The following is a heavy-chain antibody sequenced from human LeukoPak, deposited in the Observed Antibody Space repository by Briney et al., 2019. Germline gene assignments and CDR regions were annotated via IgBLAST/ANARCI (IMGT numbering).Heavy chain of an antibody. Sequence: GGSLRLSCAASGFTFTAYAMHWVRQAPGKGLEFVSAITNNGGLTYYANSVKGRFTISRDNPKNTLYLQMGSLRAEDMAVYYCARVATNDRRNAFDIWGQGTMVTVSS. CDR2: ITNNGGLT. D-gene: IGHD2-8*01. CDR1: GFTFTAYA. J-gene: IGHJ3*02. V-gene: IGHV3-64*01. CDR3: ARVATNDRRNAFDI.